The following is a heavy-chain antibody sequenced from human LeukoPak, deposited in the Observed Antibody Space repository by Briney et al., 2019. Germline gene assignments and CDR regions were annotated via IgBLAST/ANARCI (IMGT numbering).Heavy chain of an antibody. CDR1: GFTFSSYA. V-gene: IGHV3-30-3*01. Sequence: PGGSLRLSCAASGFTFSSYAMHWVRQAPGKGLEWVAVISYDGSNKYYADSVKGRFTISRDNSKNTLYLQMNSLRAEDTAVYYCARDHSDYYDSSGYFDYWGQGTLVTVSS. CDR3: ARDHSDYYDSSGYFDY. J-gene: IGHJ4*02. D-gene: IGHD3-22*01. CDR2: ISYDGSNK.